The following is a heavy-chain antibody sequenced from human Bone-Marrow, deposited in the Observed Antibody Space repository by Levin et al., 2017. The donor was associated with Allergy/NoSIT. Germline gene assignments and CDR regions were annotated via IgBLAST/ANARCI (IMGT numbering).Heavy chain of an antibody. CDR3: AKEGPGRDFDY. D-gene: IGHD1-14*01. Sequence: GGSLRLSCAASGFTFSSYAMHWVRQAPGKGLEWVAFISYDGSDKYYADSVKGRFTISRDDSKNTLYLQVNSLRAGDTAAYYCAKEGPGRDFDYWGQGTLVAVSS. J-gene: IGHJ4*02. CDR2: ISYDGSDK. CDR1: GFTFSSYA. V-gene: IGHV3-30*18.